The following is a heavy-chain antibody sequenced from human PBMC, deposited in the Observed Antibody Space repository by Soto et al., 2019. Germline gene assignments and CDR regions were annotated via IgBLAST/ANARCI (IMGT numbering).Heavy chain of an antibody. V-gene: IGHV4-59*01. Sequence: SETLSLTCTVSGGSISSYYWSWSRQPPGKGLEWIGYIYYSGSTNYNPSLKSRVTISVDTSKNQFSLKLSSVTAADTAVYYCARIGGYCSSTSCYRSYGMDVWGQGTTVTVYS. J-gene: IGHJ6*02. CDR2: IYYSGST. CDR1: GGSISSYY. D-gene: IGHD2-2*01. CDR3: ARIGGYCSSTSCYRSYGMDV.